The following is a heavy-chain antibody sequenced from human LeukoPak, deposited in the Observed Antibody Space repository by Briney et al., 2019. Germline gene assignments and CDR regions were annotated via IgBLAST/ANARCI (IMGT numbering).Heavy chain of an antibody. J-gene: IGHJ4*02. CDR1: GGTFSSYD. Sequence: ASVKVSCKASGGTFSSYDIRWVRQAPGQRLEWMGGIIPVFDTANYAQKFQGRVTITADESTNTAYMELSSLRFEDTAVYYCASQSHISMIRGVINFDYWGQGTLVTVSS. CDR2: IIPVFDTA. V-gene: IGHV1-69*13. D-gene: IGHD3-10*01. CDR3: ASQSHISMIRGVINFDY.